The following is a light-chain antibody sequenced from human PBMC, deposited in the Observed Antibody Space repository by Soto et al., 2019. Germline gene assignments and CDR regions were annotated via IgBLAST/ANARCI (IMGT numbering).Light chain of an antibody. CDR3: QQYGSSPLT. J-gene: IGKJ4*01. CDR2: DAS. Sequence: EIVLTQSPGTLSLSPGERATLSCRASQSVRNNYLAWYQQKPGQAPRFLIYDASSRATGIPDRFSGSGSGTDFTLTISRLEPEDFALYYCQQYGSSPLTFGGGTKVEIK. CDR1: QSVRNNY. V-gene: IGKV3-20*01.